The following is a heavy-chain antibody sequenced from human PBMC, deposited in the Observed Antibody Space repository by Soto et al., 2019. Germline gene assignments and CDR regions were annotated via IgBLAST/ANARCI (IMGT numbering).Heavy chain of an antibody. Sequence: EVQLVESGGGLVKPGGSLSLSCAASGFTFTNAWMNWVRQAPGKGLEWIGRIKSKVDGGTTEYAAPVKVRFNISRDDSKKTLYLQMKSLKTEDTSVYFCTTELAVTHNHQYFGMDVWGQGTTVTVSS. CDR3: TTELAVTHNHQYFGMDV. J-gene: IGHJ6*02. V-gene: IGHV3-15*01. CDR1: GFTFTNAW. D-gene: IGHD3-9*01. CDR2: IKSKVDGGTT.